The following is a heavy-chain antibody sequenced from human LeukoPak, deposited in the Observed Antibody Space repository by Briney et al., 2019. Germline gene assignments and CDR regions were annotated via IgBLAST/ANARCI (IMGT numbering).Heavy chain of an antibody. CDR3: VSFYETY. J-gene: IGHJ4*02. CDR2: INSDGSWT. CDR1: GNYW. V-gene: IGHV3-74*01. D-gene: IGHD2/OR15-2a*01. Sequence: GGSLRLSCAASGNYWMHWVRQAPGKGLVWVSHINSDGSWTSYADSVKGRFTISKDNAKNTVYLQMNSLRAEDTAAYYCVSFYETYWGRGTLVTVSS.